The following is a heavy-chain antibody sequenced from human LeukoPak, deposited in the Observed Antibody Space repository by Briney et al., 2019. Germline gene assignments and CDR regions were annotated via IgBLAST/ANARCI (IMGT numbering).Heavy chain of an antibody. D-gene: IGHD2-2*01. V-gene: IGHV3-21*01. CDR2: ISSSSSYI. CDR1: GFTFSSYS. CDR3: ARISVGYCSSISCQGAFDI. J-gene: IGHJ3*02. Sequence: GGSLRLSCAASGFTFSSYSMNWVRQAPGKGLEWVSSISSSSSYIYYADSVKGRFTISRDNAKNSLYLRMNSLRAEDTAVYYCARISVGYCSSISCQGAFDIWGQGTMVTVSS.